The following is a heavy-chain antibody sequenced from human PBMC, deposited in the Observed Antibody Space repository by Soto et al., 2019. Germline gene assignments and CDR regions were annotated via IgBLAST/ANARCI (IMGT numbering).Heavy chain of an antibody. D-gene: IGHD3-10*01. CDR1: GDTFSFYT. J-gene: IGHJ4*02. V-gene: IGHV1-69*02. CDR2: VNPILSMS. Sequence: QVQLVQSGAEVKKPGSSVKVSCKASGDTFSFYTINWVRQAPGLGLEWMGRVNPILSMSNYAQKFQGRVTMAAERSTSTANMGPRSVRSEDRAFCHCATSYGSGYRACDYWGQGALVTVSS. CDR3: ATSYGSGYRACDY.